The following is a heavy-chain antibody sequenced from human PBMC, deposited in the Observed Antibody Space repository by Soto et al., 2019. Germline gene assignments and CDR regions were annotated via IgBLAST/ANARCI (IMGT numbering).Heavy chain of an antibody. CDR3: ASTYCSSTSCYGGVDY. J-gene: IGHJ4*02. D-gene: IGHD2-2*01. V-gene: IGHV3-33*01. CDR1: GFTFSSYG. CDR2: IWYDGSNK. Sequence: GGSLRLSCAASGFTFSSYGMHWVRQAPGKGLEWVAVIWYDGSNKYYADSVKGRFTISRDNSKNTLYLQMNSLRAEDTAVYYCASTYCSSTSCYGGVDYWGQGTLVTVSS.